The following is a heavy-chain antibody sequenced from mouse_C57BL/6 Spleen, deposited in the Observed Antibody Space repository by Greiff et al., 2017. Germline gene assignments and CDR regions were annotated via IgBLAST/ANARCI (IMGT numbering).Heavy chain of an antibody. V-gene: IGHV3-1*01. Sequence: EVQLVESGPGMVKPSQSLSLTCTVTGYSITSGYDWHWIRHFPGNKLEWMGYISYSGSTNYNPSLKSRISITHDTSKNHFFLKLNSVTTEDTATYYCASGLRYRSWFAYWGQGTLVTVSA. CDR3: ASGLRYRSWFAY. D-gene: IGHD1-1*01. CDR2: ISYSGST. CDR1: GYSITSGYD. J-gene: IGHJ3*01.